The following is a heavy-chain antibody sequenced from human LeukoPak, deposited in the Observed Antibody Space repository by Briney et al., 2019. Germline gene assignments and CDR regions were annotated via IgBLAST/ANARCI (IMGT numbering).Heavy chain of an antibody. CDR2: IKSKTDGGII. D-gene: IGHD5-18*01. V-gene: IGHV3-15*01. CDR3: TNVYSYGLHGMDV. J-gene: IGHJ6*02. Sequence: PGGSLRLSCAASGFTFSSYAMSWVRQAPGKGLEWVGRIKSKTDGGIIDYAAPVQGRFTISRDDSKNTLYLQMNSLKTEDTAVYYCTNVYSYGLHGMDVWGQGTTVTVSS. CDR1: GFTFSSYA.